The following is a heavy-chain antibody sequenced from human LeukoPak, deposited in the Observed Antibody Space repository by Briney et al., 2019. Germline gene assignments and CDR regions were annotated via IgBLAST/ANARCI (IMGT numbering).Heavy chain of an antibody. CDR1: GGSFSGYY. CDR2: INHSGST. CDR3: ARGLLWFGELSLWFDP. J-gene: IGHJ5*02. Sequence: SETLSLTCAVYGGSFSGYYWSWIRQPPVKGLEWIGEINHSGSTNYNPSLKSRVTISVDTSKNQFSLKLSSVTAADTAVYYCARGLLWFGELSLWFDPWGQGTLVTVSS. V-gene: IGHV4-34*01. D-gene: IGHD3-10*01.